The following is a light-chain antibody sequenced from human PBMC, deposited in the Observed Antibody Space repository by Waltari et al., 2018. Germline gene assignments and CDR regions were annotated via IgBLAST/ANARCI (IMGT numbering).Light chain of an antibody. V-gene: IGKV3-15*01. CDR1: QSVTSS. CDR2: GAS. J-gene: IGKJ4*01. CDR3: QQYEDWPPIT. Sequence: EIVMTQSPATVSVSTGERATLSCRASQSVTSSLAWFQQRPGQPPRVLIYGASTRAASIPARFSGSGSGTEFTLTISSLQSEDFAVYYCQQYEDWPPITFGGGTKVEIK.